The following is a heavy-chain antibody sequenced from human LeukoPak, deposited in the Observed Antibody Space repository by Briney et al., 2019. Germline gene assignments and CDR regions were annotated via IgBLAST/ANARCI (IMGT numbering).Heavy chain of an antibody. Sequence: KASETLSLTCTVSGGSISTYYWSWFRKPPGRGLEWIGYIYYTGGTNYSPSLKSRVTISVDTSKNQFSLKLSSVTAADTAVYYCARNLQAAFDYWGQGTLVTVSS. CDR2: IYYTGGT. D-gene: IGHD6-13*01. J-gene: IGHJ4*02. CDR3: ARNLQAAFDY. V-gene: IGHV4-59*08. CDR1: GGSISTYY.